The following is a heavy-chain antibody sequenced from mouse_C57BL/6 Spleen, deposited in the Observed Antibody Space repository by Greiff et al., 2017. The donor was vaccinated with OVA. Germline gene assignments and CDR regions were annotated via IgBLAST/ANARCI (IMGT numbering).Heavy chain of an antibody. CDR3: ARSYDYDGYFDV. V-gene: IGHV1-55*01. CDR1: AYLFTSSW. J-gene: IGHJ1*03. CDR2: FFPVIGST. D-gene: IGHD2-4*01. Sequence: HVHLHQPGAELVKPGASVNMSCKPLAYLFTSSWLTWVKLRLGQALVWIGDFFPVIGSTNYNEKFKSKATLTVDTSSSTAYMQLSSLTSEDSAVYYCARSYDYDGYFDVWGTGTTVTVSS.